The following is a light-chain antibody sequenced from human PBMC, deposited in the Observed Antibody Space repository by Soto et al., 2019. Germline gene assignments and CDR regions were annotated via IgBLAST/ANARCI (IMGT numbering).Light chain of an antibody. CDR2: DAS. J-gene: IGKJ4*01. Sequence: EIVLTQSPATLSVSPGERATLSCRASQTVSIYLASYQQKPGQSPRPLIYDASNTTTCIPARFRGSGSGTDFSITIRSLEPEDFAVYYCQQRSKWPPSLTFGGGTMVDIK. CDR3: QQRSKWPPSLT. CDR1: QTVSIY. V-gene: IGKV3-11*01.